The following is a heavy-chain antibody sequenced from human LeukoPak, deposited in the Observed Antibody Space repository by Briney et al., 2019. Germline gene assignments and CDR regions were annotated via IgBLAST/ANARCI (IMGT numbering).Heavy chain of an antibody. CDR1: DGSIRSYY. D-gene: IGHD2-15*01. Sequence: SETLSLTCTDSDGSIRSYYVRWIRQPPGKGLECIGYIYYSGRTNYNPSLKSRVTISLDTSKNQFSLKLSSVTAADTAVYYCARIYCSGGSCYSFLDYWGQGTLVTVSS. CDR3: ARIYCSGGSCYSFLDY. CDR2: IYYSGRT. V-gene: IGHV4-59*01. J-gene: IGHJ4*02.